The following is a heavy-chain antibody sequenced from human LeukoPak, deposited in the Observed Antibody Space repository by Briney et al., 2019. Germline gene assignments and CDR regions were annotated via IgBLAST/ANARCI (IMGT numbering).Heavy chain of an antibody. Sequence: GGSLRLSCAASGFSFSSYYMSWVRQAPGKGLEGVALINPDGSERYYVDSVKGRFTISRDNARNSLYLQMDSLRDDDTAMYFCTRDLAAVPGPRMDVWGQGTTVTVSS. CDR1: GFSFSSYY. J-gene: IGHJ6*02. V-gene: IGHV3-7*03. CDR2: INPDGSER. CDR3: TRDLAAVPGPRMDV. D-gene: IGHD6-19*01.